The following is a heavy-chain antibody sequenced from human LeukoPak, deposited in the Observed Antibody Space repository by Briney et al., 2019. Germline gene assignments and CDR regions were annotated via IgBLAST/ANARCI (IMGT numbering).Heavy chain of an antibody. CDR1: GFIVSTNY. CDR2: IFTNGFT. CDR3: STGAND. V-gene: IGHV3-66*01. Sequence: PGGSLRLSCAASGFIVSTNYMTWVRQAPGKGLEWVSSIFTNGFTYYADSVKGRFTISRDKSKNTLYLQMNSLRDEDTAVYYCSTGANDWGQGTLVTVSS. J-gene: IGHJ4*02.